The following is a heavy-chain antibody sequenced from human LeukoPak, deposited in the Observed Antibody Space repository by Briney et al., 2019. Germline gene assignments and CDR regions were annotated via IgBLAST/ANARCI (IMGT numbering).Heavy chain of an antibody. CDR1: GGSFSGYY. J-gene: IGHJ3*02. Sequence: PSETLSLTCAVYGGSFSGYYWSRIRQPPGKGLEWIGEINHSGSTNYNPSLKSRVTISVDTSKNQFSLKLSSVTAADTAVYYCARVVVVTGVDAFDIWGQGTMVTVSS. V-gene: IGHV4-34*01. CDR3: ARVVVVTGVDAFDI. CDR2: INHSGST. D-gene: IGHD2-21*02.